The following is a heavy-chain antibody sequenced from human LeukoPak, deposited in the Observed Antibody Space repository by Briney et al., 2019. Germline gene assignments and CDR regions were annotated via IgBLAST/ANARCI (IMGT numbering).Heavy chain of an antibody. J-gene: IGHJ6*03. CDR3: ARVYSSTSPYYYYYYMDV. Sequence: SETLSLTCTVPGGSISSYYWSWIRQPPGKGLEWIGNIFYSGTTNYNPSLKSRVTTSVDTSKNQFSLKLSSVTAADTAVYYCARVYSSTSPYYYYYYMDVWGKGTTVTVSS. CDR1: GGSISSYY. D-gene: IGHD6-13*01. CDR2: IFYSGTT. V-gene: IGHV4-59*01.